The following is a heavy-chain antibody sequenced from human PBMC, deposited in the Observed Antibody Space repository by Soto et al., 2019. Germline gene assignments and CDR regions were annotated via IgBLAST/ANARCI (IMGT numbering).Heavy chain of an antibody. J-gene: IGHJ6*02. Sequence: GASVKVSCKEPRGTFSSYAISWVRQATGQGLEWMGGIIPIFGTANYAQKFQGRVTITADESTSTAYMELSSLRSEGTAVYYCARADSYGADNYYYYGMDVWGQGTTVTVSS. D-gene: IGHD5-18*01. V-gene: IGHV1-69*13. CDR1: RGTFSSYA. CDR2: IIPIFGTA. CDR3: ARADSYGADNYYYYGMDV.